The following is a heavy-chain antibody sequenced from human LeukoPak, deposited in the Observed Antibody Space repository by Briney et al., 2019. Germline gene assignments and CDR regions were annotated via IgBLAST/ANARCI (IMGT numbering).Heavy chain of an antibody. Sequence: SEILSLTCSVSGGSINKYYWNWIRQTPGKGLEWIGDIYSSGSTNYNPSLKSRVTISVDTSNNQLSLSLTSVTAADTAVYYCARHASSWYGGRFDPWGQGTVVTVSS. CDR3: ARHASSWYGGRFDP. J-gene: IGHJ5*02. CDR1: GGSINKYY. V-gene: IGHV4-59*08. D-gene: IGHD6-13*01. CDR2: IYSSGST.